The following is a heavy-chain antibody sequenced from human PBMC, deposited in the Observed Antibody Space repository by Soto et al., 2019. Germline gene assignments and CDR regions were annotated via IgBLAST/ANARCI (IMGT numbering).Heavy chain of an antibody. CDR3: ATSTWYAFDI. CDR1: GFTFSNSI. Sequence: GGSLRRSCAASGFTFSNSIINGVRQAPGQGLEWVSSISVSSDFLYYADSVKGRFTISRDTATNSLYLQMNSLRAEDTAMYYCATSTWYAFDIWGQGTMVTVSS. V-gene: IGHV3-21*01. D-gene: IGHD6-13*01. J-gene: IGHJ3*02. CDR2: ISVSSDFL.